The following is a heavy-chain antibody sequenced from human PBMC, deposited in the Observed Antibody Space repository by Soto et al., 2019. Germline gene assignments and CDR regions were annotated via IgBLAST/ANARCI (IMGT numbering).Heavy chain of an antibody. J-gene: IGHJ4*02. CDR1: GFTFSSYG. CDR2: ISYDGSNK. V-gene: IGHV3-30*18. Sequence: QVQLVESGGGVVQPGRSLRLSCAASGFTFSSYGMHWVRQAPGKGLEWVAVISYDGSNKYYADSVKGRFIISRDNSKNTLYLQMNSLRAEDTAVYYCAKDFDYWGQGTLVTVSS. CDR3: AKDFDY.